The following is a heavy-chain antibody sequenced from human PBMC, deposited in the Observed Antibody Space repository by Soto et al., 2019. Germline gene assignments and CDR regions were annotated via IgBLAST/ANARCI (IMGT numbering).Heavy chain of an antibody. Sequence: EVQLLESGGGLVQPGGSLTLSCAASGFTFSSYAMSWVRQAPGKGLEWVSAISGSGGSTYYADSVKGRFTISRDNSKNTLYLQMNSLRAEDTAVYYCAKTHTRPNWFDPWGQGTLVTVSS. CDR2: ISGSGGST. CDR1: GFTFSSYA. D-gene: IGHD3-3*01. CDR3: AKTHTRPNWFDP. V-gene: IGHV3-23*01. J-gene: IGHJ5*02.